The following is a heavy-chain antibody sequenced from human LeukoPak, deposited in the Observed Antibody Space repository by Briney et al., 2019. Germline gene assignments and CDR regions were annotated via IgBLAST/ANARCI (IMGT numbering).Heavy chain of an antibody. J-gene: IGHJ4*02. CDR3: TSGQGYYDSSGYIDY. CDR2: IRSKANSYAT. CDR1: GFTFSGSA. Sequence: GGSLRLSCAASGFTFSGSAMHWVRQASGKGLEWVGRIRSKANSYATAYAASVKGRFTISRDDSKNTAYLQMNSLRTEDTAVYYCTSGQGYYDSSGYIDYWGQGTLVTVSS. D-gene: IGHD3-22*01. V-gene: IGHV3-73*01.